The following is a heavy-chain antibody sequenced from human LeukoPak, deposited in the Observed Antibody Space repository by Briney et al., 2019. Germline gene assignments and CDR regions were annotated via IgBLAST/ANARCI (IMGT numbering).Heavy chain of an antibody. Sequence: GGSPRLSCTASGFTFGDYAMNWFRQAPGKGLEWVGFIRSKTYGGTGEYAASVKGRFTISRDDSKSIAHLQMNSLKTEDTAVYYCTRSESGTYKGGFDFWGQGTLVTVSS. J-gene: IGHJ4*02. CDR1: GFTFGDYA. V-gene: IGHV3-49*03. CDR2: IRSKTYGGTG. CDR3: TRSESGTYKGGFDF. D-gene: IGHD1-26*01.